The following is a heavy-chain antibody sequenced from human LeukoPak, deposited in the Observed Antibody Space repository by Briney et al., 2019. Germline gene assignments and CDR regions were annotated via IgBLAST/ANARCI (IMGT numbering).Heavy chain of an antibody. CDR1: GFTFSGYA. D-gene: IGHD6-19*01. J-gene: IGHJ4*02. Sequence: GGSLRLSCAASGFTFSGYAMSWVRQAPGKGLEWVSAISGSGGSTYYADSVKGRFTISRDNSKNTLYLQMNSLRAEDTAVYYCVRIAVAGHYFDYWGQGTLVTVSS. CDR2: ISGSGGST. V-gene: IGHV3-23*01. CDR3: VRIAVAGHYFDY.